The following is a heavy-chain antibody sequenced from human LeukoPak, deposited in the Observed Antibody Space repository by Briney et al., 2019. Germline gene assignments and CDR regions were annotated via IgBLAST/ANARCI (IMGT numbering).Heavy chain of an antibody. Sequence: SETLSLTCAVSGGSISSGGYSWSWIRQPPGKGLEWIGDIYHSGCTYYNPSLKSRVTISVDRSKNQFSLKLSSVTAADTAAYYCARDWWGYDVLTGDNWFDPWGQGTLVTVSS. CDR3: ARDWWGYDVLTGDNWFDP. J-gene: IGHJ5*02. CDR1: GGSISSGGYS. CDR2: IYHSGCT. D-gene: IGHD3-9*01. V-gene: IGHV4-30-2*01.